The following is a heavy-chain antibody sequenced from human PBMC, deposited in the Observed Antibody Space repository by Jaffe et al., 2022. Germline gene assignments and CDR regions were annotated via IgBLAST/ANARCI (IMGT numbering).Heavy chain of an antibody. CDR3: ARSPVDILTGYYQYDY. CDR2: INHSGST. V-gene: IGHV4-34*01. Sequence: QVQLQQWGAGLLKPSETLSLTCAVYGGSFSGYYWSWIRQPPGKGLEWIGEINHSGSTNYNPSLKSRVTISVDTSKNQFSLKLSSVTAADTAVYYCARSPVDILTGYYQYDYWGQGTLVTVSS. D-gene: IGHD3-9*01. CDR1: GGSFSGYY. J-gene: IGHJ4*02.